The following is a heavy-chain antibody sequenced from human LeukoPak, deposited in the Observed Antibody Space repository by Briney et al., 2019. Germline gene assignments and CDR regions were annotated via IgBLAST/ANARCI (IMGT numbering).Heavy chain of an antibody. Sequence: ASVKVSCRASGYTFTSYYMHWVRQAPGQGLEWMGWISAYNGNTNYAQKLQGRVTMTTDTSTSTAYMELRSLRSDDTAVYYCARASYGSGSYIGYWGQGTLVTVSS. D-gene: IGHD3-10*01. CDR3: ARASYGSGSYIGY. J-gene: IGHJ4*02. CDR2: ISAYNGNT. CDR1: GYTFTSYY. V-gene: IGHV1-18*04.